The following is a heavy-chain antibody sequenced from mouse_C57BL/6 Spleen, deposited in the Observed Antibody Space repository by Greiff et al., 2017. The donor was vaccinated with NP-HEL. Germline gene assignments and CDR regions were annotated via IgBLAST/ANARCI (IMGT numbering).Heavy chain of an antibody. V-gene: IGHV1-69*01. Sequence: QVQLQQPGAELVLPGASVKLSCKASGYTFTSYWMHWVKQRPGQGLEWIGEIDPSDSYTNYNQTFKGKSTLTVDKSSSPAYMTLSSLTSEDSAFYYCARSGITTVVAKYFDVWGTGTTVTVSS. D-gene: IGHD1-1*01. CDR3: ARSGITTVVAKYFDV. J-gene: IGHJ1*03. CDR2: IDPSDSYT. CDR1: GYTFTSYW.